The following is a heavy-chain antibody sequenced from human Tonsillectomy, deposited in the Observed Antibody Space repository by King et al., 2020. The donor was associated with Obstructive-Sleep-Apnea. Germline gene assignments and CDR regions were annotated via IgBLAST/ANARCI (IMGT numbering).Heavy chain of an antibody. CDR2: IYSGGST. CDR3: ASDFSRSIAAFGGAFDI. CDR1: GFTVSSNY. V-gene: IGHV3-66*01. J-gene: IGHJ3*02. Sequence: QLVESGGGLVQPGGSLRLSCAASGFTVSSNYMSWVRQAPGKGLEWVSVIYSGGSTYYADSVKGRFTISRDNSKNTLYLQMNSLRAEDTAVYYCASDFSRSIAAFGGAFDIWGQGTMVTVSS. D-gene: IGHD6-6*01.